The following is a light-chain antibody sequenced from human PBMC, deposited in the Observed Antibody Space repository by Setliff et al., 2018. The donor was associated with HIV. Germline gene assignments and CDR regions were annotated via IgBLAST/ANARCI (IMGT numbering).Light chain of an antibody. CDR2: EDN. V-gene: IGLV2-23*02. Sequence: QSALTQPAAVSGSPGQSITISCTGSSSNIGNYNLVSWYQQVPGKAPRLMIFEDNKRPSGVSDRFSGSKSGYTASLTISGLPAGDEADYYCCAYAVRNTFHMIFGGGTRSPS. CDR1: SSNIGNYNL. J-gene: IGLJ2*01. CDR3: CAYAVRNTFHMI.